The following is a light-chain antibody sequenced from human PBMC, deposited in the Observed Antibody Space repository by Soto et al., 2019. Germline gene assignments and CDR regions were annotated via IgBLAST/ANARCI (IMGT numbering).Light chain of an antibody. J-gene: IGKJ3*01. V-gene: IGKV3-15*01. CDR2: GAS. Sequence: DIVMTQSPVTLSVSPGERATLSCRASQSVRSNLAWYQQKPGRAPSLLIYGASTRATGIPGRFTGSGSGTEFTLTISSLQSEDFAVYYCQQNNNWPPTFGPGTKVDIK. CDR1: QSVRSN. CDR3: QQNNNWPPT.